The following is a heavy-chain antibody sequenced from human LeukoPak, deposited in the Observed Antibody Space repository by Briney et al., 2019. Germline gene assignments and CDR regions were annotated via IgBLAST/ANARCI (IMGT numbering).Heavy chain of an antibody. J-gene: IGHJ4*02. CDR3: ARDAGDGYVY. CDR1: GFTFSSYS. CDR2: ISSSSSTI. D-gene: IGHD5-24*01. V-gene: IGHV3-48*04. Sequence: GSPRLSCAAPGFTFSSYSMNWGRDGPGKGLERVSYISSSSSTIYYADSVKGRFTISRDNAKNSLYLQMNSLRAEDTAVYYCARDAGDGYVYWGQGTLVTVSS.